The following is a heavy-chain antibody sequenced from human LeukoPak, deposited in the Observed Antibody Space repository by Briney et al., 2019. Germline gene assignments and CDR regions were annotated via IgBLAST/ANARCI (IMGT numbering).Heavy chain of an antibody. CDR1: GFTFSSYS. CDR2: TSSSSSYI. Sequence: GGSLRLSCAASGFTFSSYSMNWVRQAPGKGLEWVSSTSSSSSYIYYADSVKGRFTISRDNAKNSLYLQMNSLRAEDTAVYYCARDGGVAYFDYWGQGTLVTVSS. D-gene: IGHD3-16*01. J-gene: IGHJ4*02. V-gene: IGHV3-21*01. CDR3: ARDGGVAYFDY.